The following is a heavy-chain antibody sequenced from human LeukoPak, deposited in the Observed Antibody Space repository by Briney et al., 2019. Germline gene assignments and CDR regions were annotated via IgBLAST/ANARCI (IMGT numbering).Heavy chain of an antibody. Sequence: GGSLRLSCAASGFVVSDTFMSWFRQAPGKGLEWVSVIYTRGNKFYADSVKGRFTISRDNSENTLYLQMNNLRAEDTAVYYCARPHNSSLDNAFDVWGQGTRVTVSS. J-gene: IGHJ3*01. CDR1: GFVVSDTF. V-gene: IGHV3-53*01. D-gene: IGHD6-13*01. CDR3: ARPHNSSLDNAFDV. CDR2: IYTRGNK.